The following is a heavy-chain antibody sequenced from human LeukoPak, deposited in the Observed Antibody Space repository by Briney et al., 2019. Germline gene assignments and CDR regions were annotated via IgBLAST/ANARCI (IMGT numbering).Heavy chain of an antibody. CDR3: ASSPGEAWRFGELSHFDY. CDR2: IYYSGST. V-gene: IGHV4-39*01. CDR1: GGSISSSSYY. Sequence: SETLSLTCAVSGGSISSSSYYWGWIRQPPGKGLEWIGSIYYSGSTYYNPSLKSRVTISVDTSKNQFSLKLSSVTAADTAVYYCASSPGEAWRFGELSHFDYWGQGTLVTVSS. J-gene: IGHJ4*02. D-gene: IGHD3-10*01.